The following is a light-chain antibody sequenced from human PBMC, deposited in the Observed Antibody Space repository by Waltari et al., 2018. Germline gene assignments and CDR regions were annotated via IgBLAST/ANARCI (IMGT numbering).Light chain of an antibody. Sequence: SDELTQPPSVSVSPGQTARITCSGDALPKKYAHWYQQKSGQAPVVVIYEDNKRPSEIPERFSGSSSGTMATLTISGAQVEDGADYYCYSTDSSGLGVFGTGTKVTVL. CDR3: YSTDSSGLGV. CDR1: ALPKKY. J-gene: IGLJ1*01. CDR2: EDN. V-gene: IGLV3-10*01.